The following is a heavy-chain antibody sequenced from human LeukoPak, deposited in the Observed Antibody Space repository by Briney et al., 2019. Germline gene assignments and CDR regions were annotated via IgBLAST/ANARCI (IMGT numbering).Heavy chain of an antibody. Sequence: SETLSLTCTVSGGSISSYYWSWIRQPAGKGLEWIGRIYTSGSTNYNPSLKSRVTISVDTSKNQFSLKLSSVTAADTAVYYCARVSVGGGYYYYYYMDVWGKGTTVTVSS. D-gene: IGHD2-15*01. CDR3: ARVSVGGGYYYYYYMDV. V-gene: IGHV4-4*07. CDR1: GGSISSYY. J-gene: IGHJ6*03. CDR2: IYTSGST.